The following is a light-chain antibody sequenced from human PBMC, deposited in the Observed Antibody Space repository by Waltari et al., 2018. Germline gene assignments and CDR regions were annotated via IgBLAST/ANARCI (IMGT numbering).Light chain of an antibody. Sequence: DIVMTQSPDSLAVSLGERATINCKSSQSLLYNSNNKNDLAWYQLKPGQPPRLLIYWASTRESGVPDRFSGSGSGTDFTLTISSLQAEDVAVXYXXXXYXIPYTFGQGTKLEIX. J-gene: IGKJ2*01. CDR3: XXXYXIPYT. CDR2: WAS. V-gene: IGKV4-1*01. CDR1: QSLLYNSNNKND.